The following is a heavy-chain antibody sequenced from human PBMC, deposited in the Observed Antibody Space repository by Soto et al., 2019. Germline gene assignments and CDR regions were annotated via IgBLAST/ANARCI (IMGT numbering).Heavy chain of an antibody. Sequence: QVQLQESGPGLVKPSETLSLACTVSGGSFGNYYWSWIRQPPGKGLEWIGYIYYRGSTNSNPSLKSRATISIDTSKHQLALRLSSVTAADSAVYYCATGLFVPDNYFYYGVDVWGHGTAVTISS. CDR2: IYYRGST. CDR3: ATGLFVPDNYFYYGVDV. V-gene: IGHV4-59*01. J-gene: IGHJ6*02. CDR1: GGSFGNYY. D-gene: IGHD2-21*01.